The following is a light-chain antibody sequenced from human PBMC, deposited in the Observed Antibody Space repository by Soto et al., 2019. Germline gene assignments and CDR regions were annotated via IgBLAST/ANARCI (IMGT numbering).Light chain of an antibody. CDR1: SSDVGSYNL. J-gene: IGLJ1*01. V-gene: IGLV2-23*01. CDR2: EGS. CDR3: CSYAGSSTFYV. Sequence: QSALTQPASVSGSPGQSITVSCTGTSSDVGSYNLVSWYQQHPGKAPKLMIYEGSKRPSGVSNRFSGSKSGNTASLTISGLRSEDEADYYCCSYAGSSTFYVFGTGTKVNVL.